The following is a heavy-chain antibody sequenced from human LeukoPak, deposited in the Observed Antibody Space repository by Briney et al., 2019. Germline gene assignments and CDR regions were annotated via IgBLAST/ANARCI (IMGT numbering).Heavy chain of an antibody. CDR1: GGSISSGDYY. CDR2: IYYSGST. CDR3: ARVGMTFRYFDL. D-gene: IGHD1-26*01. V-gene: IGHV4-61*08. J-gene: IGHJ2*01. Sequence: SQTLSLTCTVSGGSISSGDYYWSWIRQPPGKGLEWIGYIYYSGSTNYNPSLKSRVTISVDTSKNQFSLKLSSVTAADTAVYYCARVGMTFRYFDLWGRGTLVTVSS.